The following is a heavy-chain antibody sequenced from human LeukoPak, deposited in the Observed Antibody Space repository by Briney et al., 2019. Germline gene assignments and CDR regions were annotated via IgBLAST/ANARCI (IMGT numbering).Heavy chain of an antibody. CDR1: GFTFSSYA. V-gene: IGHV3-23*01. Sequence: GGSLRLSCAASGFTFSSYAMSWVRQAPGKGLEWVSAISGSGGSTYYADSVKGRFTISRDNSKNTLYLQMNSLRAEDTAVYYCARPGYSSGWYLYYYYYMDVWGKGTTVTVSS. CDR3: ARPGYSSGWYLYYYYYMDV. D-gene: IGHD6-19*01. J-gene: IGHJ6*03. CDR2: ISGSGGST.